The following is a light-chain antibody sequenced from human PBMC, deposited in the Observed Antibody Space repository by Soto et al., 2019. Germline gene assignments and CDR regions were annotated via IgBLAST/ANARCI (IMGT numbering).Light chain of an antibody. CDR2: DVS. CDR3: SSSTTRGTRV. J-gene: IGLJ1*01. CDR1: NSDVGAYKP. Sequence: QSALTQPASVSGSPGQSITISCTGTNSDVGAYKPVSWYQHHPGKAPKPMIYDVSYRPSGVSNRFSGSQSGNTASLTISGLQPEDESDYYCSSSTTRGTRVFGTGTKLTVL. V-gene: IGLV2-14*03.